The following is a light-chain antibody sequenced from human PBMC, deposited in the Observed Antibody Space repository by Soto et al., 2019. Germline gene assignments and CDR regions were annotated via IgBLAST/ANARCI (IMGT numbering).Light chain of an antibody. CDR3: QQYGNSPHWT. CDR2: DAS. V-gene: IGKV3-20*01. Sequence: EIVLTQSPGTLSLSPGERATLSCRASQIFSSSYLAWYQQKPGQAPRLLIYDASSRATGIPDRFSGSGSGTYFTLTISRLEPEDFAVYYCQQYGNSPHWTFGQGTKVEIK. J-gene: IGKJ1*01. CDR1: QIFSSSY.